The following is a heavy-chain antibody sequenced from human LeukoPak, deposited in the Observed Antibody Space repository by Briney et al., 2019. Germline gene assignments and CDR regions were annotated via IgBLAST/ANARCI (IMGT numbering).Heavy chain of an antibody. CDR2: INPNNADK. Sequence: ASVKVSCKASGYTFTGYYIHWVRQAPGQGLEWMGWINPNNADKTFAQKFQGRVTMTRDTSISTAYMELSRLTSDDTAVHYCATHSIAAVGFDYWGQGTLVTVSS. CDR1: GYTFTGYY. CDR3: ATHSIAAVGFDY. V-gene: IGHV1-2*02. D-gene: IGHD6-13*01. J-gene: IGHJ4*02.